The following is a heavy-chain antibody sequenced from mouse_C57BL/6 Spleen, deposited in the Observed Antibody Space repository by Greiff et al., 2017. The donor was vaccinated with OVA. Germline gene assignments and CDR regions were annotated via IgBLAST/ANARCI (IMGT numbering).Heavy chain of an antibody. V-gene: IGHV2-2*01. CDR2: IWSGGST. Sequence: QVQLQQSGPGLVQPSQSLSITCTVSGFSLTSYGVHWVRQSPGKGLEWLGVIWSGGSTDYNAAFISRLSISKDNSKSQVFFKMNSLQADDTAIYYCARSIYYGYDGFAYWGQGTLVTVSA. CDR1: GFSLTSYG. CDR3: ARSIYYGYDGFAY. J-gene: IGHJ3*01. D-gene: IGHD2-2*01.